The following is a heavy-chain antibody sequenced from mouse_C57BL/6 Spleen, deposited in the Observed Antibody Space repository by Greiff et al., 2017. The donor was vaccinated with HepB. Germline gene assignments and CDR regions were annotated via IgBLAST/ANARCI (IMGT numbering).Heavy chain of an antibody. D-gene: IGHD1-1*01. Sequence: DVKLVESGGGLVQPGGSLKLSCAASGFTFSDYYMYWVRQTPEKRLEWVAYISNGGGSTYYPDTVKGRFTISRDNAKNTLYLQMSRLKSEDTAMYYCARPTFSDYYGSSYGWYFDVWGTGTTVTVSS. J-gene: IGHJ1*03. CDR1: GFTFSDYY. V-gene: IGHV5-12*01. CDR3: ARPTFSDYYGSSYGWYFDV. CDR2: ISNGGGST.